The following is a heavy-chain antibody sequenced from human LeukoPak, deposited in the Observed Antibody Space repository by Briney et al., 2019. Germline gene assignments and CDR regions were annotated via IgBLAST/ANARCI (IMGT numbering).Heavy chain of an antibody. Sequence: KPSETLSLTCTVSGVSISSYYWSWIRQPPGKGLEWIGYIYYSGSSNYNPSLKSRVTISVDTSKNQFSLKLSSVTSADTAVYYCARVALDYGNYYFDSWGQGTLVTVSS. D-gene: IGHD4-11*01. V-gene: IGHV4-59*01. CDR2: IYYSGSS. J-gene: IGHJ4*02. CDR1: GVSISSYY. CDR3: ARVALDYGNYYFDS.